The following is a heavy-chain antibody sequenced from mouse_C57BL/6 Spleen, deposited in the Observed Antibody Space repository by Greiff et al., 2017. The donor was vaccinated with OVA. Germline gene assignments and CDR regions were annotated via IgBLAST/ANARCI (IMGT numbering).Heavy chain of an antibody. CDR1: GYAISSSW. CDR3: ARSGGNYGWYFDV. V-gene: IGHV1-82*01. CDR2: IYPGDGDT. J-gene: IGHJ1*03. D-gene: IGHD2-1*01. Sequence: VQLQASGPELVKPGASVKISCKASGYAISSSWMNWVKQRPGKGLEWIGRIYPGDGDTNYNGKFKGKATLTADKSSSTAYMQLSSLTSEDSAVYFCARSGGNYGWYFDVWGTGTTVTFSS.